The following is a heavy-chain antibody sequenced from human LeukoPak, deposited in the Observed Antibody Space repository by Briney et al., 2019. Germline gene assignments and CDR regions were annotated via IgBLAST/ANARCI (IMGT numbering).Heavy chain of an antibody. V-gene: IGHV3-53*01. CDR3: LPLRGGVGDTGFLDY. Sequence: PGGSLRLSCEVSELIFTREYMTWVRQSPGKGQEWLSTSHPSDTTYYAESVKGRLSVSRDHSKKTLYLQMKSLTAEDTAMYYCLPLRGGVGDTGFLDYWGQGIPVTVSS. J-gene: IGHJ4*02. D-gene: IGHD1-26*01. CDR1: ELIFTREY. CDR2: SHPSDTT.